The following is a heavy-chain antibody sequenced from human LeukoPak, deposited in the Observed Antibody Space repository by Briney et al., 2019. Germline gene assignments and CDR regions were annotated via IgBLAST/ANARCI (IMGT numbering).Heavy chain of an antibody. Sequence: GGSLRLSCAASGFTFNNHAMSWVRQAPGKGLEWVSSISGSGGSTYYADSVKGRFTISRDNSKNTLYLQMNSLRAEDTAVYYCAKEMYYYGSGTLGDYWGQGTLVTVSS. D-gene: IGHD3-10*01. CDR2: ISGSGGST. CDR3: AKEMYYYGSGTLGDY. V-gene: IGHV3-23*01. CDR1: GFTFNNHA. J-gene: IGHJ4*02.